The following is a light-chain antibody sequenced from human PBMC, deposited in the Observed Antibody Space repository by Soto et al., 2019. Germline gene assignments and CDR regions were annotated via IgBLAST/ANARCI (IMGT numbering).Light chain of an antibody. CDR1: QSVSSSY. Sequence: EIVLTQAPGTLALSPGEISTLSLRASQSVSSSYLAWYQQKPGQAPRLLIYGASNRATGIPDRFSGSGSGTDFTLTISRLEPEDFAVYYCQQYGNSPITFGQGTRLEIK. CDR3: QQYGNSPIT. J-gene: IGKJ5*01. CDR2: GAS. V-gene: IGKV3-20*01.